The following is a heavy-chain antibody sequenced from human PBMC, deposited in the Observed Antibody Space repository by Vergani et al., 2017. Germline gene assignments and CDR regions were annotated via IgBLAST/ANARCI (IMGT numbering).Heavy chain of an antibody. V-gene: IGHV1-69*04. CDR2: IIPILGIA. CDR1: GGTFSSYA. D-gene: IGHD2/OR15-2a*01. J-gene: IGHJ4*02. CDR3: AVWPPRRFYDY. Sequence: QVQLVQSGAEVKKPGSSVKVSCKASGGTFSSYAISWVRQAPGQGLEWMGRIIPILGIANYAQKFQGRVTITADKSTSTAYMELSSLRSADTAVYYCAVWPPRRFYDYWGRGTLVTVSS.